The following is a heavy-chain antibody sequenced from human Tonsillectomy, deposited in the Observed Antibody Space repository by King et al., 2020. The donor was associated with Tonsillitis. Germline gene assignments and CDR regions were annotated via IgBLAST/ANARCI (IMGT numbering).Heavy chain of an antibody. V-gene: IGHV4-39*01. CDR2: IFYSGST. CDR1: GASISSNNYY. Sequence: QLQESGPGLVRPSETLSLTCTVSGASISSNNYYWGWIRQPPGKGLEWIGSIFYSGSTSYNPSLASRVTIAVDTSKNQFSLKLISVTAADTAVYYCARTKGSSWSGHFDYWGQGILVTVSS. J-gene: IGHJ4*02. D-gene: IGHD6-13*01. CDR3: ARTKGSSWSGHFDY.